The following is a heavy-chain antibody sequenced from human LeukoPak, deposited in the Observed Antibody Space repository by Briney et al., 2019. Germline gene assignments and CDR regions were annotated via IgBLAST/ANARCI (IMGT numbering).Heavy chain of an antibody. CDR2: ISYDGSNK. CDR1: GFTFSSYA. Sequence: GGSLRLSCAASGFTFSSYAMHWVRQAPGKGLEWVAVISYDGSNKYYADSVKGRFTISRDNAKNSLYLQMNSLRAEDTAVYYCARVTRYGDYVEDGRFDPWGQGTLVTVSS. D-gene: IGHD4-17*01. CDR3: ARVTRYGDYVEDGRFDP. V-gene: IGHV3-30*04. J-gene: IGHJ5*02.